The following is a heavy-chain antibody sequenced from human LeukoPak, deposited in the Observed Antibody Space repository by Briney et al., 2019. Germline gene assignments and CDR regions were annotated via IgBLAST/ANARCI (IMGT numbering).Heavy chain of an antibody. Sequence: GGPLISSWASSGFTFSYDTRSWVRQPRGKGQKWVSGISRSGGSTNYADSVKGRFTISRDNSKSTLYLQMNSLRAEDTAVYYCARGSYYGYYYFDYWGQGTLVTVSS. CDR1: GFTFSYDT. V-gene: IGHV3-23*01. CDR3: ARGSYYGYYYFDY. J-gene: IGHJ4*02. CDR2: ISRSGGST. D-gene: IGHD1-26*01.